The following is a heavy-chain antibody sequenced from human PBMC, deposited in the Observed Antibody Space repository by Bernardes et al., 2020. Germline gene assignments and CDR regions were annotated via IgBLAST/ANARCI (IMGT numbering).Heavy chain of an antibody. V-gene: IGHV2-5*01. CDR2: IYWNDDK. D-gene: IGHD1-7*01. J-gene: IGHJ5*02. Sequence: SGHTLLKPTQTLTLTCPFSLFSLSPSGVGVGWIRQPPGKALEWLALIYWNDDKHYSPSLKSRLTITKDTSKNQVVLTMTNMDPVDTATYYCAHLGITGTTGWFDPWGQGTLVTVSS. CDR3: AHLGITGTTGWFDP. CDR1: LFSLSPSGVG.